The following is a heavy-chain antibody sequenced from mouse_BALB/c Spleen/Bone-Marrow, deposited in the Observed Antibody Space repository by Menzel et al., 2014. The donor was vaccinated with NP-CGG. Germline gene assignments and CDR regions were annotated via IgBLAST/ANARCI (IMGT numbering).Heavy chain of an antibody. CDR1: GFSLTGYG. V-gene: IGHV2-6-7*01. D-gene: IGHD2-4*01. CDR2: IWGDGSR. Sequence: VQRVESGPGLVAPSQSLSITCTVSGFSLTGYGVNWVRQPPGKGLEWLGMIWGDGSRYYNSALKSRLSISKDNSYSQIFLKMNSLQTDDAARDYCGSSTMIITAFAYWGQGTLVTVSA. J-gene: IGHJ3*01. CDR3: GSSTMIITAFAY.